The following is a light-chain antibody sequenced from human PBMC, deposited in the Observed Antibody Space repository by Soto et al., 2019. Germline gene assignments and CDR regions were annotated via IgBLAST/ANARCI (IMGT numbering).Light chain of an antibody. Sequence: DIQMTQSPSSVSASVGDRVTITCRASQEISRWLVWYQQKPGRAPKVLIFGATSLQSGVPSRFSGSGSGTYFTLTISSLQPEDFATYYCQQASSFPITFGQGTRLEIK. CDR3: QQASSFPIT. CDR2: GAT. CDR1: QEISRW. V-gene: IGKV1-12*01. J-gene: IGKJ5*01.